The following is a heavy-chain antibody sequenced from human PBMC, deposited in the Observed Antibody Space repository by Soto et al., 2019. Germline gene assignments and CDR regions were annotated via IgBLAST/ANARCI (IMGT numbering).Heavy chain of an antibody. J-gene: IGHJ3*02. V-gene: IGHV1-69*01. D-gene: IGHD3-22*01. CDR2: IIPIFGTA. CDR3: ARRSDYYDSSGYYSTDAFDI. Sequence: QVQLVQSGAEVQKPGSSVKVSCKASGGTFSSYAISWVQQAPGQGLEWMGGIIPIFGTANYAQKFQGRVTITADESTSTAYMELSRLRSAGTAVYYCARRSDYYDSSGYYSTDAFDIWGQGTMVTVSS. CDR1: GGTFSSYA.